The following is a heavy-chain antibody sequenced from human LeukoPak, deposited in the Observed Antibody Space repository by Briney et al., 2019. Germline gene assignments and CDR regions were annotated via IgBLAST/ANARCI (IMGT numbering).Heavy chain of an antibody. Sequence: GGSLRLSCAASGFTFSSYGMHWVRQAPGKGLEWVAVISYDGSNKYYADSVKGRFTISRDNSKNTLYLQMNSLRAEDTAVYYCAKDGYSSGWSSYYYYYYMDVWGKGTTVTVSS. J-gene: IGHJ6*03. CDR3: AKDGYSSGWSSYYYYYYMDV. CDR2: ISYDGSNK. D-gene: IGHD6-19*01. CDR1: GFTFSSYG. V-gene: IGHV3-30*18.